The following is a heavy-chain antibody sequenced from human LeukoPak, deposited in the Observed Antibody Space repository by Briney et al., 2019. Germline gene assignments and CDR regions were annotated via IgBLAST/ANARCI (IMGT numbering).Heavy chain of an antibody. CDR1: GYTFTSYG. V-gene: IGHV1-18*01. CDR2: ISAYNGNT. J-gene: IGHJ4*02. CDR3: ARDYGGSYYYYGCADY. D-gene: IGHD1-26*01. Sequence: GASVKVSCKASGYTFTSYGISWVRQAPGQGLERMGWISAYNGNTNYAQKLQGRVTMTTDTSTSTAYMELRSLRSDDTAVYYCARDYGGSYYYYGCADYWGQGTLVTVSS.